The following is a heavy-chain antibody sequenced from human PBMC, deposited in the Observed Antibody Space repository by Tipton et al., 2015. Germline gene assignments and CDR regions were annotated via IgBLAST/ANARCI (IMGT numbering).Heavy chain of an antibody. J-gene: IGHJ4*02. V-gene: IGHV1-69*13. Sequence: QLVQSGAEVKKPGASVKVSCKASGYTFSLYAITWVRQAPGQGLEWMGGIAPSFGTTNSAQHLQGRVTITADESRSTAYMELSSLRSEDTAVYYCAREEEYCDGGDCYSRGLDYWGQGTLVTVSS. D-gene: IGHD2-21*02. CDR1: GYTFSLYA. CDR3: AREEEYCDGGDCYSRGLDY. CDR2: IAPSFGTT.